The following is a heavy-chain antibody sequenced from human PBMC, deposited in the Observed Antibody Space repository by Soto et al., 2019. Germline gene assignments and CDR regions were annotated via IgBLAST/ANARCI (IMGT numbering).Heavy chain of an antibody. D-gene: IGHD3-10*01. CDR2: ISGSGAST. CDR3: AKRDSGIWFDP. CDR1: GFAFSSYA. V-gene: IGHV3-23*01. Sequence: EVQLLESGGGLVQPGGSLRLSCAASGFAFSSYAMSWVRQAPGKGLEWVSVISGSGASTYYAGSVKGRFTISRDNSKNPLYLQMNSLRAEDTAVYYCAKRDSGIWFDPWGQGTLVSVSS. J-gene: IGHJ5*02.